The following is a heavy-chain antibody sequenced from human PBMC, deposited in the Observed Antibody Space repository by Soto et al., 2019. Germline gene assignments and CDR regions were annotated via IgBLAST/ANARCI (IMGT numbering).Heavy chain of an antibody. J-gene: IGHJ4*02. Sequence: QVQLVQSGAEVKKPGSSVKVSCKASGGTLSSYTFSWVRQAPGQGLEWMGRVIPNLGVTNYAKKFQGSFTFVVETSTSTAYVELNRQRYQATAVYYCARNKGYCSDTSCPDFYYWSQGTLVTVSS. D-gene: IGHD2-15*01. CDR2: VIPNLGVT. V-gene: IGHV1-69*02. CDR3: ARNKGYCSDTSCPDFYY. CDR1: GGTLSSYT.